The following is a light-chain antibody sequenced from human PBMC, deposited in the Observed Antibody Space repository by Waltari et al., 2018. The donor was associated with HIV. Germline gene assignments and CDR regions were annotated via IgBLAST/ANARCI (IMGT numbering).Light chain of an antibody. J-gene: IGLJ6*01. V-gene: IGLV2-8*01. CDR1: SNDIGPYNY. Sequence: QSALTQPPAASGSPGPSVTISCTGTSNDIGPYNYVSWYQQHPDKAPRLLSYEVNKRPSGVPGRFSGSKSGNTASLTVSGLQAEDEADYYCSSYAGSGNLLLFGGGTKVTVL. CDR2: EVN. CDR3: SSYAGSGNLLL.